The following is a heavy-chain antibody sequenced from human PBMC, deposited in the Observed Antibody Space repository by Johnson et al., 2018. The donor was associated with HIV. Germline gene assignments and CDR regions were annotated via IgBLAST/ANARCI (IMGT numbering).Heavy chain of an antibody. CDR1: DFTVSSNY. CDR2: IYSGGST. V-gene: IGHV3-66*03. D-gene: IGHD3-10*02. Sequence: VQLVESGGRLIQPGGSLRLSCTASDFTVSSNYMSWVRQAPGKGLEWVSVIYSGGSTYYADSVKGRFTISRDNSKNTLYLQMNSLRAEDTAVYYCARDFMYAFDIWGQGTMVTVSS. J-gene: IGHJ3*02. CDR3: ARDFMYAFDI.